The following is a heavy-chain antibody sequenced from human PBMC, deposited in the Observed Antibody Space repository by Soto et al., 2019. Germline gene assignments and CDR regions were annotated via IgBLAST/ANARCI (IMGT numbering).Heavy chain of an antibody. CDR2: ISSSSSYI. Sequence: GGSLRLSCAASGFTFSSYSMNWVRQAPGKGLEWVSSISSSSSYIYYADSVKGRFTISRDNAKNSLYLQMNSLRAEDTAVYYCARDAEYYDFWSGHDVFDIWGQGTMVTVSS. D-gene: IGHD3-3*01. V-gene: IGHV3-21*01. CDR1: GFTFSSYS. CDR3: ARDAEYYDFWSGHDVFDI. J-gene: IGHJ3*02.